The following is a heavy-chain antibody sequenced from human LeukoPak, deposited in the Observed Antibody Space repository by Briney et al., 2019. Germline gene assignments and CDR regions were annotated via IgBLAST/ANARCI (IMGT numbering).Heavy chain of an antibody. D-gene: IGHD3-22*01. CDR2: ITSSGNII. CDR1: GFTFSHHN. J-gene: IGHJ4*02. Sequence: GGSLRLSCAASGFTFSHHNLNWVRQAPGKGLEWVSYITSSGNIIYYADSVKGRFTISRDNAKNSLHLQMNSLRAVDTAVYYCARDDSSGYFFDYWGQGTLVTVSS. CDR3: ARDDSSGYFFDY. V-gene: IGHV3-48*01.